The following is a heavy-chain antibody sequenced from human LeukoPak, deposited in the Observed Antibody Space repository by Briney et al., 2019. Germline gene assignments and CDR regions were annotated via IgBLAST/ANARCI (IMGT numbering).Heavy chain of an antibody. Sequence: GGSLRLSCAASGFIVSNNFMTWVRQAPGKGLEWVSSISGSGGSTYYADSVKGRFTISRDNSKNTLYLQMNSLRAEDTAVYYCDPISDVWRPGGQGTLVTVSS. D-gene: IGHD2-21*01. CDR2: ISGSGGST. J-gene: IGHJ4*02. CDR1: GFIVSNNF. V-gene: IGHV3-23*01. CDR3: DPISDVWRP.